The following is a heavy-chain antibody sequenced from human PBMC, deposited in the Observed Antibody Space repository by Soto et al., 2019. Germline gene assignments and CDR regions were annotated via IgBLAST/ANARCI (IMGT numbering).Heavy chain of an antibody. CDR2: ISSSSSFI. D-gene: IGHD2-21*01. J-gene: IGHJ4*02. Sequence: GGSLRLSCAASGFTFSSYSMNWVRQAPGKGLEWVSYISSSSSFIYYADSVKGRITISRDNAKNSMYLQMNSLRDEDTAVYYCARGPSGDCGGQCHPDFWGQGTLVTVSS. CDR3: ARGPSGDCGGQCHPDF. V-gene: IGHV3-48*02. CDR1: GFTFSSYS.